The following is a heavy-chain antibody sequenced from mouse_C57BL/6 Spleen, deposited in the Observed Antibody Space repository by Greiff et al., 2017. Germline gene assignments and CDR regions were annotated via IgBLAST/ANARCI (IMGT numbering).Heavy chain of an antibody. CDR2: IRLKSDNYAT. CDR1: GFTFSNYW. CDR3: TGYGSSYFDY. Sequence: DVMLVESGGGLVQPGGSMKLSCVASGFTFSNYWMNWVRQSPEKGLEWVAQIRLKSDNYATHYAESVKGRFTISRDDSKSSVYLQMNNLRAEDTGIYYCTGYGSSYFDYWGQGTTLTVSS. D-gene: IGHD1-1*01. J-gene: IGHJ2*01. V-gene: IGHV6-3*01.